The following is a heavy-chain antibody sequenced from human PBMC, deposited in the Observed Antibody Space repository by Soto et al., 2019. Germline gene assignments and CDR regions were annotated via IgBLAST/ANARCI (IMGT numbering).Heavy chain of an antibody. Sequence: DSVQVSCKASGYTFISYYIHWVRQAPGQGLEWMGIINPRGGSTTFAQKFQGRVTMTTDMTTSTVYMELSSLRSEDTAVYYCARAYPRSSSLGRMYPWGQGTRVTV. D-gene: IGHD2-2*01. CDR1: GYTFISYY. CDR2: INPRGGST. J-gene: IGHJ5*02. CDR3: ARAYPRSSSLGRMYP. V-gene: IGHV1-46*01.